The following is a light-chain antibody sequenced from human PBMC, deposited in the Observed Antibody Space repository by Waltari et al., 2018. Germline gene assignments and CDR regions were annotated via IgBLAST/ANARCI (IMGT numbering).Light chain of an antibody. J-gene: IGKJ1*01. CDR3: HQRRSWLWT. CDR2: DTS. CDR1: QSVGSY. V-gene: IGKV3-11*01. Sequence: EIVLTQSPATLSLSPGERATLSCRASQSVGSYLAWSQQKPGQPPRLLLYDTSTRATGIPARFSGSGSGTDFTLTISSLEPEDFAVYYCHQRRSWLWTFGQGTKVEIK.